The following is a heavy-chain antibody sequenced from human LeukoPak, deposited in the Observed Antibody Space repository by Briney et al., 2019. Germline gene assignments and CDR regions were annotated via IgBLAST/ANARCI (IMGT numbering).Heavy chain of an antibody. J-gene: IGHJ4*02. V-gene: IGHV3-7*03. CDR3: AREEKDGYYFDY. CDR2: INQDGSEK. CDR1: GFTFSNHW. Sequence: GGSLRLSCAASGFTFSNHWMSWVRQAPGKGLEWVANINQDGSEKYYVDSVKGRFTVSRDNAKNSLYLQMNSLRAEDTAVYYCAREEKDGYYFDYWGQGTLVTVSS.